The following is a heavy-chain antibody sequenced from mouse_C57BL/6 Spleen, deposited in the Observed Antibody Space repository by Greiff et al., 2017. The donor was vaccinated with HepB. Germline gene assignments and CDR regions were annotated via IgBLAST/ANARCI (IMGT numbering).Heavy chain of an antibody. CDR3: ARWAYGNYFTLDY. Sequence: EVKLMESGPELVKPGASVKMSCKASGYTFTDYNMHWVKQSHGKSLEWIGYINPNNGGTSYNQKFKGKATLTVNKSSSTAYMELRSLTSEDSAVYYCARWAYGNYFTLDYWGQGTTLTVSS. V-gene: IGHV1-22*01. D-gene: IGHD2-1*01. CDR1: GYTFTDYN. CDR2: INPNNGGT. J-gene: IGHJ2*01.